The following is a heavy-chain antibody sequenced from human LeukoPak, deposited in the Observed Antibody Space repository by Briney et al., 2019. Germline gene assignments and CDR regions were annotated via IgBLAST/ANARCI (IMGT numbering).Heavy chain of an antibody. Sequence: HPGGSLRLSYAASGYTFSSDAMSWVRQAPGKGLELDSAISGSGGSTYYADSVNGRFTISRDNSKNTLYLQMNSLRAEDTAVYYCAKDHGDTAMPNGMYVWGQGTTVTVSS. D-gene: IGHD5-18*01. CDR2: ISGSGGST. CDR3: AKDHGDTAMPNGMYV. V-gene: IGHV3-23*01. CDR1: GYTFSSDA. J-gene: IGHJ6*02.